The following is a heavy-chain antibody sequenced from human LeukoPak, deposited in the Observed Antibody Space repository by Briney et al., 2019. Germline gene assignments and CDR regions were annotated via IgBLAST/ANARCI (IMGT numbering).Heavy chain of an antibody. CDR1: GFTFSSHG. J-gene: IGHJ6*03. Sequence: GGTLRLSCGASGFTFSSHGMNWVRQAPGKGLEWVSGISPSGGITYYTDSVKGRFTISRDNSKSTLYLQMNSLRAEDTAVYYCARGHYGVYFGYYYYCYMDVWGKGTTVTISS. CDR3: ARGHYGVYFGYYYYCYMDV. D-gene: IGHD3-3*01. V-gene: IGHV3-23*01. CDR2: ISPSGGIT.